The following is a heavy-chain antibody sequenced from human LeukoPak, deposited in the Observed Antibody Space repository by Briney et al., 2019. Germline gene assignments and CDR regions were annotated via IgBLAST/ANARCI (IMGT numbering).Heavy chain of an antibody. CDR2: IGDSGDST. J-gene: IGHJ4*02. D-gene: IGHD3-22*01. CDR1: GFTFSNYA. Sequence: GSLRLSCAASGFTFSNYAMNWIRQAPGKGLEWVSGIGDSGDSTYYADSVKGRFTISRDNCKYTLYLQMASLRAEDTAVYYCAKEGYYYGGSGYYLFEYWGQGTLVTVSS. V-gene: IGHV3-23*01. CDR3: AKEGYYYGGSGYYLFEY.